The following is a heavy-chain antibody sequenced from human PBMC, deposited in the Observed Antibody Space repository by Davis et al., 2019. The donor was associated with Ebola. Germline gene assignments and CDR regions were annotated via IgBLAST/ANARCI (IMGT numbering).Heavy chain of an antibody. V-gene: IGHV4-39*01. CDR2: IYYSGET. J-gene: IGHJ3*02. CDR1: GDSIISSSYY. CDR3: TRHSGGYADLPTDALDT. Sequence: SETLSLTCTVSGDSIISSSYYWDWIRQPPGKGLEWIGNIYYSGETYYNPSLKSRVTVSVDTSKNQFSLKLSSVTVADTAVYYCTRHSGGYADLPTDALDTWGQGTMVTVSS. D-gene: IGHD2-15*01.